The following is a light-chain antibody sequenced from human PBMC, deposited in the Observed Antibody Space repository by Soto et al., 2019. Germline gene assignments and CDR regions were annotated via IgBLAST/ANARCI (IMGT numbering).Light chain of an antibody. Sequence: IHMTQSPSTLSASLGDMVTMTCRASQSISSWLAWYQQKPGKAPNLLIYKASSLESGVPSSFSGSGSGTEFTLTISSLQPDDFATYYCQQYNSFSRFTFGGGTKVDIK. J-gene: IGKJ4*01. V-gene: IGKV1-5*03. CDR1: QSISSW. CDR2: KAS. CDR3: QQYNSFSRFT.